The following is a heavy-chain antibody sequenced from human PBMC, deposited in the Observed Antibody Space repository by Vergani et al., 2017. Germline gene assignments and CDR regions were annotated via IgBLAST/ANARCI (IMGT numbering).Heavy chain of an antibody. CDR3: AKDPRPMVTSDWFDP. CDR2: IRYDGNNK. V-gene: IGHV3-30*02. D-gene: IGHD5-18*01. Sequence: QVQLVESGGGVVQPGGSLRLSCAASGFTLSSYRMHWVRQAPGKGLEWVAFIRYDGNNKYYADSVKGRFTISRDSSKNTLYLQMSSLRAEDTALYYCAKDPRPMVTSDWFDPWGQGTLVTVSS. CDR1: GFTLSSYR. J-gene: IGHJ5*02.